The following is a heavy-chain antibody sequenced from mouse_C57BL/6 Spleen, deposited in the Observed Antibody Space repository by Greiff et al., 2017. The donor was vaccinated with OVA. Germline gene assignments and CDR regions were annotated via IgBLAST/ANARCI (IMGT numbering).Heavy chain of an antibody. Sequence: ESGPGLVKPSQSLSLTCSVTGYSITSGYYWNWIRQFPGNKLEWMGYISYDGSNNYNPSLQNRISITRDTSNNQFFLKLNSVTTEDTATYYCARAAIYYDYDGFAYWGQGTLVTVSA. D-gene: IGHD2-4*01. CDR1: GYSITSGYY. J-gene: IGHJ3*01. CDR3: ARAAIYYDYDGFAY. V-gene: IGHV3-6*01. CDR2: ISYDGSN.